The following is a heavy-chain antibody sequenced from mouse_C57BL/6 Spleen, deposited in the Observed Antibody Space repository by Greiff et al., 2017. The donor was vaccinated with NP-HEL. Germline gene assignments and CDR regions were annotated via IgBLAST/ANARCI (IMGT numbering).Heavy chain of an antibody. J-gene: IGHJ4*01. V-gene: IGHV3-6*01. CDR2: ISYDGSN. CDR1: GYSITSGYY. CDR3: ARGNYLYYAMDY. D-gene: IGHD2-1*01. Sequence: EVQLQQSGPGLVKPSQSLSLTCSVTGYSITSGYYWNWIRQFPGNKLEWMGYISYDGSNNYNPSLKNRISITRDTSKNQFFLKLNSVTTEDTATYYCARGNYLYYAMDYWGQGTSVTVSS.